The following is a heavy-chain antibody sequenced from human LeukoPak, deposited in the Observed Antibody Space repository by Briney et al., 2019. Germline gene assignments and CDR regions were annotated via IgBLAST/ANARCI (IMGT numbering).Heavy chain of an antibody. J-gene: IGHJ3*02. D-gene: IGHD5-18*01. V-gene: IGHV3-53*01. Sequence: PGGSLRLSCAASGFTVSSNCMSWVRQAPGKGLEWVSVIYSGGSTYYTDSVKCRFTISRDNSKNTLYLQMNSPRAEDTAVYYCARRLQLWYAFDIWGQGSMVTVSS. CDR2: IYSGGST. CDR3: ARRLQLWYAFDI. CDR1: GFTVSSNC.